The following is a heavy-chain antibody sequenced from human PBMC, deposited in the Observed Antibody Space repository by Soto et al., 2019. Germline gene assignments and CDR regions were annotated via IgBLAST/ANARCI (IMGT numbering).Heavy chain of an antibody. CDR1: GFSVSTSEKG. Sequence: SHPTPVNTTQTLTLTCTLSGFSVSTSEKGVAWIRHPPGKALEGLALMYWDGDERDSPFRQGRVTITKDTSKSQVVLTMTNMDHVVTATYYGAHKGGRGAAMDVWGQGTTVTAP. J-gene: IGHJ6*02. V-gene: IGHV2-5*02. D-gene: IGHD2-15*01. CDR2: MYWDGDE. CDR3: AHKGGRGAAMDV.